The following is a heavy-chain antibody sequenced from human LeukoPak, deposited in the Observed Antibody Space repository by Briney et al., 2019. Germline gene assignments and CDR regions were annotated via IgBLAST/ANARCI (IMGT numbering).Heavy chain of an antibody. Sequence: ASVKVSCKASGYTFTGYYMHWVRQAPGQGLEWMGWINPNSGGTNYAQKFQGRVTMTRDTSISTAYMELSRLRSDDTAVYYCARGSKEWLLLTPYYFDYWGQGTLVTVSS. D-gene: IGHD3-3*01. J-gene: IGHJ4*02. CDR1: GYTFTGYY. CDR3: ARGSKEWLLLTPYYFDY. V-gene: IGHV1-2*02. CDR2: INPNSGGT.